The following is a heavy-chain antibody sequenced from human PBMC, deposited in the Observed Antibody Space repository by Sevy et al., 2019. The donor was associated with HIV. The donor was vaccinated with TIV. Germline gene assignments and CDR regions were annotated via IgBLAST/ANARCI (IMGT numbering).Heavy chain of an antibody. J-gene: IGHJ1*01. V-gene: IGHV3-30*01. Sequence: GGRLSPPCAAPGFIFRTFVLPWVRRAPAKGRGGVAVTSYDGSAKYYADSVKGRFTVSRDTSRNILSLEMNSLRSDDTAVYYCARGENNDEFFQYWGQGTLVTVSS. CDR3: ARGENNDEFFQY. CDR2: TSYDGSAK. CDR1: GFIFRTFV. D-gene: IGHD1-26*01.